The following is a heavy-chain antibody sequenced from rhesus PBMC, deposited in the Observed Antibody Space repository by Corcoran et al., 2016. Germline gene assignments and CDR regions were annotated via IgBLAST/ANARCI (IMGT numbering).Heavy chain of an antibody. Sequence: EVQLVQSGAEVKRPGESLRISCKTSGYSFTSSWISWVRQMPGKGLEWMGSIYPGDSDTRYNPSFQGHVTILAEKSISTTYLQWSSLNASDTATYYCARPAHCSDSGCSYYWYFDLWGPGTPITISS. CDR1: GYSFTSSW. J-gene: IGHJ2*01. CDR2: IYPGDSDT. V-gene: IGHV5S1*01. D-gene: IGHD2-33*01. CDR3: ARPAHCSDSGCSYYWYFDL.